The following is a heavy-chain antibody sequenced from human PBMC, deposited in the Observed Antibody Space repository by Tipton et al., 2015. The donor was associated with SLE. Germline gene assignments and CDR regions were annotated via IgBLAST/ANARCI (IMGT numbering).Heavy chain of an antibody. J-gene: IGHJ4*02. Sequence: TLSLTCSVSGGSTTRFYWSWIRQSPGKTMEWIGYVYYSGNTNYNPSLKSRVTISMDTSKNQVSLRLNSVTAADTAVYYCAKVDCSSTSCRQVFDYWGQGTLVTVSS. CDR1: GGSTTRFY. CDR3: AKVDCSSTSCRQVFDY. D-gene: IGHD2-2*01. CDR2: VYYSGNT. V-gene: IGHV4-59*01.